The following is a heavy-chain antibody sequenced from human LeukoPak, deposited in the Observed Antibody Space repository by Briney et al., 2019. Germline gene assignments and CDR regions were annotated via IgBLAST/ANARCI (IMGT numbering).Heavy chain of an antibody. CDR3: ARLCRRQLEDMDV. J-gene: IGHJ6*03. V-gene: IGHV4-39*01. Sequence: SETLSLTCTVSGGSICRSSYYWGWIRQPPGKGLEWIGSIYYSGSTYYNPSLKSRVTISVDTSKNQFSLKLSSVTAADTAVYYCARLCRRQLEDMDVWGKGTTVTVSS. D-gene: IGHD3-3*01. CDR2: IYYSGST. CDR1: GGSICRSSYY.